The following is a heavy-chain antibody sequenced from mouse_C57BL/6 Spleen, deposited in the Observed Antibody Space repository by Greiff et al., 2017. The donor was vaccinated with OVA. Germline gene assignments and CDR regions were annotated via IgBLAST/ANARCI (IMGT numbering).Heavy chain of an antibody. D-gene: IGHD1-1*01. Sequence: EVQLQESGGGLVQPGGSMKLSCAASGFTFSDAWMDWVRQSPEKGLEWVAEIRNKANNHATYYAESVKGRFTISRDDSKSSVYLQMNSLRAEDTGIYYCTRGSQSPYAMDYWGQGTSVTVSS. CDR1: GFTFSDAW. J-gene: IGHJ4*01. CDR2: IRNKANNHAT. CDR3: TRGSQSPYAMDY. V-gene: IGHV6-6*01.